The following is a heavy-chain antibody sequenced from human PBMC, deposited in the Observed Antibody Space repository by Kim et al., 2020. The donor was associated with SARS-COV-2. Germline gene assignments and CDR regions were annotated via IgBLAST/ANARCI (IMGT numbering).Heavy chain of an antibody. CDR1: GGSISSYY. V-gene: IGHV4-59*01. CDR2: IYYSGST. J-gene: IGHJ5*02. Sequence: SETLSLTCTVSGGSISSYYWSWIRQPPGKGLEWIGYIYYSGSTNYNPSLKSRVTISVDTSKNQFSLKLSSVTAADTAVYYCARDHLGIAARWFDPWGQRTLVTVSS. D-gene: IGHD6-6*01. CDR3: ARDHLGIAARWFDP.